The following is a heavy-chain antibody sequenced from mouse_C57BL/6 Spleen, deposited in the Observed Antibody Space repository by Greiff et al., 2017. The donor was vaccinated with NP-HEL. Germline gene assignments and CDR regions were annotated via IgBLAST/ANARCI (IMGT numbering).Heavy chain of an antibody. J-gene: IGHJ3*01. CDR3: ARGSEAWFAY. V-gene: IGHV1-82*01. D-gene: IGHD3-2*02. Sequence: VQLKQSGPELVKPGASVKISCKASGYAFSSSWMNWVKQRPGKGLEWIGRIYPGDGDTNYNGKFKGKATLTADKSSSTAYMQLSSLTSEDSAVYFCARGSEAWFAYWGQGTLVTVSA. CDR1: GYAFSSSW. CDR2: IYPGDGDT.